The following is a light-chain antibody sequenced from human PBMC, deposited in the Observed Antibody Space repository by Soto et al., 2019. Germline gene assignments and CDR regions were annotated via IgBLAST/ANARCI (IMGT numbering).Light chain of an antibody. CDR3: SSFSISSTYVV. CDR1: SSDVGAYNY. Sequence: QSALTQPASVSGSPGQSITISCTGTSSDVGAYNYVSWYRQHPGKAPKLMIYEVTKRPSGVSNRFSGSKSGNTASLTISGLQPEDEADYYCSSFSISSTYVVFGGGTKLTVL. CDR2: EVT. V-gene: IGLV2-14*01. J-gene: IGLJ2*01.